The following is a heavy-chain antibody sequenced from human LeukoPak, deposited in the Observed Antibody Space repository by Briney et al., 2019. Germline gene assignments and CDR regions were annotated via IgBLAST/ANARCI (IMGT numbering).Heavy chain of an antibody. V-gene: IGHV3-23*01. CDR3: AKAWEYSSGWYGLNYYFDY. D-gene: IGHD6-19*01. CDR1: GFTFSSYA. J-gene: IGHJ4*02. CDR2: ISGSGGST. Sequence: GGSLRLSCAASGFTFSSYAMSWVRQAPGKGLEWVSAISGSGGSTYYADSVKGRFTISRDNSKNTLYLQMNSLRAEDTAVYYCAKAWEYSSGWYGLNYYFDYWGQGTLVTVSS.